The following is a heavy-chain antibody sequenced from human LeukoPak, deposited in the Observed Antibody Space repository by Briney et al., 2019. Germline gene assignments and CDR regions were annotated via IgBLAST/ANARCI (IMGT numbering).Heavy chain of an antibody. Sequence: TGGSLRLSCAASGFTFTNYNMDLVRQAPGKGLEWVSSITRSGRYIDYANSVKGRFTISRDNAKNSLYLQMNSLRAEDTAVYYCARDRGSYTLEYWGQGTLVTVSS. CDR1: GFTFTNYN. CDR3: ARDRGSYTLEY. CDR2: ITRSGRYI. D-gene: IGHD1-26*01. V-gene: IGHV3-21*01. J-gene: IGHJ4*02.